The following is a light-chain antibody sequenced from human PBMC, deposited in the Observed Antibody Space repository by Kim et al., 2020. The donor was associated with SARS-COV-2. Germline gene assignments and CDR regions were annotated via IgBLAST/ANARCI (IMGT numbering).Light chain of an antibody. CDR1: QSISSY. Sequence: DIQMTQSPSSLSASVGDRVTITCRASQSISSYLNWYQQKPGKAPKLLIYTASSLQSGVPSRFSGSGSGTDFTLTISSLQPEDFATYYCQQSYSTPPLFRQGTKLEI. J-gene: IGKJ2*01. CDR2: TAS. V-gene: IGKV1-39*01. CDR3: QQSYSTPPL.